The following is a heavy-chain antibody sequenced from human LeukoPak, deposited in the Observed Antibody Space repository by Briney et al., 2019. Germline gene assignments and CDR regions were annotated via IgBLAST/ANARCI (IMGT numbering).Heavy chain of an antibody. CDR2: INQDGREK. J-gene: IGHJ4*02. CDR3: ARDKVTY. Sequence: GGSLRLSCAASGFTFSSHWMSWVRQTPGKGLEWVAHINQDGREKYYVDSVKGRFTISRDNAKNSLHLQMNSLRAEDTAVYYCARDKVTYWGQGTLVTVSS. CDR1: GFTFSSHW. V-gene: IGHV3-7*01.